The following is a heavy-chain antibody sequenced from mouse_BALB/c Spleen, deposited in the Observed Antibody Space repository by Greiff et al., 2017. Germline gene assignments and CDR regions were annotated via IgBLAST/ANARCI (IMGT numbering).Heavy chain of an antibody. CDR1: GFTFSSYT. CDR3: ARHGTTVVARAMDY. Sequence: EVQLVESGGGLVQPGGSLKLSRAASGFTFSSYTMSWVRQTPEKRLEWVAYISNGGGSTYYPDTVKGRFTISRDNAKNTLYLQMSSLKSEDTAMYYCARHGTTVVARAMDYWGQGTSVTVSS. CDR2: ISNGGGST. J-gene: IGHJ4*01. D-gene: IGHD1-1*01. V-gene: IGHV5-12-2*01.